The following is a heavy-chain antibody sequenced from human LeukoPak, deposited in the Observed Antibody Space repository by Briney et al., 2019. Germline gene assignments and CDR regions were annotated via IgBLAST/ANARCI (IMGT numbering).Heavy chain of an antibody. Sequence: GGSLRLSCAASGFTFSSYAMSWVRQAPGKGLEWVSAISGSGGSTYYADSVKGRFTISRDNSKNTLYLQMNSLRAEDTAVYYCAKDLYYYGSGSYYKGFDYWGQGTLVTVSS. CDR2: ISGSGGST. CDR1: GFTFSSYA. J-gene: IGHJ4*02. D-gene: IGHD3-10*01. CDR3: AKDLYYYGSGSYYKGFDY. V-gene: IGHV3-23*01.